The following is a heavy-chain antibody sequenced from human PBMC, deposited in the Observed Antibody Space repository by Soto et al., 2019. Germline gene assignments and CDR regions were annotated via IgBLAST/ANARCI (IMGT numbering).Heavy chain of an antibody. Sequence: SETLSLTCAVYGGSFSDYYWSWIRQPPGKGLEWIGEINHSGSTNCNPSLKSRVTISVDTSKNQFSLNLSSVTAADTAVYYCAREFKNSGYVNFDYWGQGTLVTVS. CDR3: AREFKNSGYVNFDY. V-gene: IGHV4-34*01. J-gene: IGHJ4*02. CDR1: GGSFSDYY. D-gene: IGHD5-12*01. CDR2: INHSGST.